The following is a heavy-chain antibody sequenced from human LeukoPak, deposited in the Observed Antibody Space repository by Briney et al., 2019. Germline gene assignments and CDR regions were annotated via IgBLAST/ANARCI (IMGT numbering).Heavy chain of an antibody. J-gene: IGHJ3*02. CDR3: ARKLIRRGAFDI. D-gene: IGHD5-12*01. CDR2: IYSSGST. CDR1: GGSISSYY. V-gene: IGHV4-4*07. Sequence: KPSETLSLTCTVSGGSISSYYWSWIRQPAGKGLEWIGRIYSSGSTNYNPSVKSRVTMSLDTSKNQFSLNLSSVTAADTAMYYCARKLIRRGAFDIWGRGTMVTVSS.